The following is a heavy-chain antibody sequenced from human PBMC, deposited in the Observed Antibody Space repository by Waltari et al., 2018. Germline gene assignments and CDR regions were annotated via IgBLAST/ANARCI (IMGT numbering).Heavy chain of an antibody. CDR2: VIPSLGTA. D-gene: IGHD2-2*02. CDR1: GGTFSSYA. J-gene: IGHJ5*02. V-gene: IGHV1-69*01. Sequence: QVQLVQSGAEVKKPGSSVKVSCKASGGTFSSYAISWVRQAPGPGIEWMGGVIPSLGTANYELKCKGGVAITADESTSTAYMELSSLGSEDTAVYYCARGGVVVPAAIRFVPWFDPWGQGTLVTVSS. CDR3: ARGGVVVPAAIRFVPWFDP.